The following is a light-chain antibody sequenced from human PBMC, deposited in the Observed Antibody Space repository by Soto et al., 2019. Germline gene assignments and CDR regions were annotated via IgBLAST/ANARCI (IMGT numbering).Light chain of an antibody. V-gene: IGKV1-5*01. J-gene: IGKJ1*01. CDR1: HSLNNR. CDR2: DAS. CDR3: LQYKTYST. Sequence: GARVRITGWARHSLNNRLAWYQQKPGKAPKLRIYDASTLESEVSSRCSATGSETECTLNITDLQADDLATYLCLQYKTYSTFGQGAKVDIK.